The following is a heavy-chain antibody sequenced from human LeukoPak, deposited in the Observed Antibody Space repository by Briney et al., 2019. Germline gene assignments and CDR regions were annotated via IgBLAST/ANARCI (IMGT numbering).Heavy chain of an antibody. Sequence: PSETLSLTCTVSGGSISSHYWSWIRQPPGKGLEWIGYIYYSGSSKYNPSLKSRVTISVDTSKNQFSQKLSSVTAADTAVYYCARLYDSSGYTNWLDPWGQRTLVTVSS. CDR3: ARLYDSSGYTNWLDP. CDR1: GGSISSHY. V-gene: IGHV4-59*11. J-gene: IGHJ5*02. D-gene: IGHD3-22*01. CDR2: IYYSGSS.